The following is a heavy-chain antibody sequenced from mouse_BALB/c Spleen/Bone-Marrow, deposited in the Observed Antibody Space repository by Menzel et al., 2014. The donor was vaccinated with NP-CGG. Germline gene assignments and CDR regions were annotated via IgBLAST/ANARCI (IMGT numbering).Heavy chain of an antibody. D-gene: IGHD3-1*01. CDR2: INPSNGGT. V-gene: IGHV1S81*02. Sequence: QVQLKQSGAELVKPGASVKLFCKASGYTFTSYYMYWVKQRPGQGLEWIGGINPSNGGTNFNEKFKSKATLTVDKSSSTAYMQLSSLTSEDSAVYYCTRGLRAWFAYWGQGTLVTVSA. CDR3: TRGLRAWFAY. CDR1: GYTFTSYY. J-gene: IGHJ3*01.